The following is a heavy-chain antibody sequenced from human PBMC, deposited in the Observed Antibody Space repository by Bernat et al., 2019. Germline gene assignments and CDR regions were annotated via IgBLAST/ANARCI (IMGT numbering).Heavy chain of an antibody. CDR3: ARGSTNCYAWEVVCYGMDV. CDR2: IIPIFGTA. J-gene: IGHJ6*02. D-gene: IGHD2-2*01. CDR1: GGTFSSYA. Sequence: QVQLVQSGAEVKKPGSSVKVSCKASGGTFSSYAISWVRQAPGQGLEWMGGIIPIFGTANYAQKFQGRVTITADKSTSTAYMELSSLRSEDTAVYYCARGSTNCYAWEVVCYGMDVWGQGTTVTVSS. V-gene: IGHV1-69*06.